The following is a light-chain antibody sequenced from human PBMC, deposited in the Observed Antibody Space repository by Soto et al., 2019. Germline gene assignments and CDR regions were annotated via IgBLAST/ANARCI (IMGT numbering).Light chain of an antibody. J-gene: IGKJ1*01. CDR1: QGIGTF. Sequence: DIQMTQSPSSLSASVGDRVTITCRASQGIGTFLGWFQQKPGEAPKRLIHAASSLDGGVSSRFSGSGSATGTEFTLTISSLQSEDFAVYYCQQYKDWPLITFGQGTKVDIK. V-gene: IGKV1-17*01. CDR2: AAS. CDR3: QQYKDWPLIT.